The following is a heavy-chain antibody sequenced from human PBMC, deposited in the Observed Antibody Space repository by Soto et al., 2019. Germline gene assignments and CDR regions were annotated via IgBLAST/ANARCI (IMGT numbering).Heavy chain of an antibody. V-gene: IGHV1-69*01. CDR2: IIPIFGTA. J-gene: IGHJ6*02. Sequence: QVQLVQSGAEVKKPGSSVKVSCKASGGTFSSYAISWVRQAPGQGLEWMGGIIPIFGTANYAQKFQGRVTITADESTSTAYMELSSLRSEDTAVYYCAGRYCSSTSCYEYYYYYGMDVWGQGTTVIVSS. CDR3: AGRYCSSTSCYEYYYYYGMDV. CDR1: GGTFSSYA. D-gene: IGHD2-2*01.